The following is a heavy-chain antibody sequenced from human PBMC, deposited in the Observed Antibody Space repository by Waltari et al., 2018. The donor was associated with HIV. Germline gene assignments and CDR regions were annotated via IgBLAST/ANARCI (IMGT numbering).Heavy chain of an antibody. J-gene: IGHJ4*02. CDR2: MNPNSKKT. CDR3: ARTFNGDLDY. CDR1: GYTFTSFD. Sequence: QVQLVQSGAEVKKPGASVKVSCKASGYTFTSFDINWVRKATGQGLEWMGWMNPNSKKTGFAQKFQDRISMTRNTSIGTAYMELSSLRSLDTAVYYCARTFNGDLDYWGQGTLVTVS. D-gene: IGHD2-21*02. V-gene: IGHV1-8*01.